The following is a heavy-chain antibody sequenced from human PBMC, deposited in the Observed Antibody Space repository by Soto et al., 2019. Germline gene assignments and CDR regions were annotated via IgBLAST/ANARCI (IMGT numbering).Heavy chain of an antibody. CDR2: INHSGIT. D-gene: IGHD3-22*01. CDR3: ARVGYYDSSGFFAPFDF. CDR1: GGSFSGFY. J-gene: IGHJ4*02. Sequence: SETLSLTCAVYGGSFSGFYCSWIRQPPGKGLEWIGEINHSGITGYNPSLKSRVTISIDTSKSQFSLRLKSVTAADTAVYYCARVGYYDSSGFFAPFDFWAQGTLVTVSS. V-gene: IGHV4-34*01.